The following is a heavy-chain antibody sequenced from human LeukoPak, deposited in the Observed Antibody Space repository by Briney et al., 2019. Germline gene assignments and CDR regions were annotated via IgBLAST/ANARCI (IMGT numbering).Heavy chain of an antibody. J-gene: IGHJ5*02. Sequence: GASVNVSCKASGYTFTSYDINWVRQATGQGLEWMGWMNPNSGNTGYAQKFQGRVTMTRNTSISTAYMELSSLRSEDTAVYYCARVIYDYVWGSYHPNWFDPWGQGTLVTVSS. CDR3: ARVIYDYVWGSYHPNWFDP. D-gene: IGHD3-16*02. V-gene: IGHV1-8*01. CDR1: GYTFTSYD. CDR2: MNPNSGNT.